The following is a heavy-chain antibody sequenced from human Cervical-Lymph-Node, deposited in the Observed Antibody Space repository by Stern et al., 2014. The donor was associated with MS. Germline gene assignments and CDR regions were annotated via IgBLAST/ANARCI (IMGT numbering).Heavy chain of an antibody. D-gene: IGHD2-15*01. Sequence: QVPLRESGPTLVKPTQTLTLTCTFSGFSFNTRGVGVGWSRQSPGKALEWLALIYYNNEKRYRPSLRSSLTIPRDTSKNQVVLTMANMDPVDTATYYCALDPQDWGQGARVTVSS. CDR3: ALDPQD. CDR2: IYYNNEK. CDR1: GFSFNTRGVG. J-gene: IGHJ4*02. V-gene: IGHV2-5*01.